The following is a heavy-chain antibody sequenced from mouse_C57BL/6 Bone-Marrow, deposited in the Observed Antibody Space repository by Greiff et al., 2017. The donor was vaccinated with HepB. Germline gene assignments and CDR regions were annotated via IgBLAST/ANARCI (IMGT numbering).Heavy chain of an antibody. J-gene: IGHJ2*01. CDR2: IDPEDGET. CDR3: ARPLITTVVAGNYFDY. Sequence: VQLQQSGAELVKPGASVKLSCTASGFTIKDYYMHWVKQRTEQGLEWIGRIDPEDGETKYAPKFQGKATITADTSSNTAYLQLSSLTSEDTAVYYCARPLITTVVAGNYFDYWGQGTTLTVSS. CDR1: GFTIKDYY. D-gene: IGHD1-1*01. V-gene: IGHV14-2*01.